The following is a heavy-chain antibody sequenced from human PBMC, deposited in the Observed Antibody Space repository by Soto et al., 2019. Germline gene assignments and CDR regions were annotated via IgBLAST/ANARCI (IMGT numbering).Heavy chain of an antibody. J-gene: IGHJ4*02. CDR1: GSTFSNYG. Sequence: VQLVESGGGVVQPGRSLRLSCAASGSTFSNYGMHWVRQAPGKGPEWVAVIWYDGSNKYYVESVKGRFSSSRDNSQNPRYLDIHSLRTEDTAVDYWARDGGRHGPSYFVSCGQGSLVSGSS. CDR2: IWYDGSNK. CDR3: ARDGGRHGPSYFVS. V-gene: IGHV3-33*01. D-gene: IGHD3-16*01.